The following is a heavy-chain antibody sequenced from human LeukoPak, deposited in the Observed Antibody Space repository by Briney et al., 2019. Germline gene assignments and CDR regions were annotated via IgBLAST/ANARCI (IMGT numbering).Heavy chain of an antibody. Sequence: SETLSLTCTVSGGSISSYYWGWIRQPPGKGLEWIGNIHYSGSTNYNPSLESRVTISIDTSKNQFSLKLSSVTAADTAVYYCARHFHDSSGCYDDYWGQGTLVTVSS. J-gene: IGHJ4*02. V-gene: IGHV4-59*08. CDR3: ARHFHDSSGCYDDY. CDR2: IHYSGST. CDR1: GGSISSYY. D-gene: IGHD3-22*01.